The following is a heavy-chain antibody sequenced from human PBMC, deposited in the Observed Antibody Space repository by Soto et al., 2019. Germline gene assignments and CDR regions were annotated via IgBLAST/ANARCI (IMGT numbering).Heavy chain of an antibody. CDR2: IIPILGIA. Sequence: SVKVSCKASGGTFSSYTISWVRQAPGQGLEWMGRIIPILGIANYAQKFQGRVTITADKSTSTAYMELSSLRSEDTAVYYCARDRYCSGGSCSGASAFDIWGQGTMVTVSS. CDR3: ARDRYCSGGSCSGASAFDI. V-gene: IGHV1-69*04. D-gene: IGHD2-15*01. J-gene: IGHJ3*02. CDR1: GGTFSSYT.